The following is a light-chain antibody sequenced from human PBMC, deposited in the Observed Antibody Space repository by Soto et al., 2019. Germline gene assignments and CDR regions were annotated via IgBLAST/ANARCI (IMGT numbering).Light chain of an antibody. V-gene: IGLV1-40*01. CDR2: GNN. CDR1: SSNLGAGYD. Sequence: QSVLTQPPSVSGTPGQRVSISCTGTSSNLGAGYDVHWYQQLPGAAPRLLIFGNNFRPSGVPDRFSGSKSGTSASLAITGLQAEDEAIYHCQSYDGSLATSIFGAGTKLTVL. J-gene: IGLJ2*01. CDR3: QSYDGSLATSI.